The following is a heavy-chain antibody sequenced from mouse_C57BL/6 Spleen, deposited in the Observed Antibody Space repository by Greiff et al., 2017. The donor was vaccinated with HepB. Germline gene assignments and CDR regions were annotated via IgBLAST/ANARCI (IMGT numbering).Heavy chain of an antibody. D-gene: IGHD2-5*01. V-gene: IGHV14-2*01. J-gene: IGHJ4*01. CDR1: GFNIKDYY. CDR2: IDPEDGET. CDR3: ARYYSNYVDAMDY. Sequence: EVQLQQSGAELVKPGASVKLSCTASGFNIKDYYMHWVKQRTEQGLEWIGRIDPEDGETKYAPKFKGKATITADTSSNTAYLQLSSLTSEDTAVYYCARYYSNYVDAMDYWGQGTSVTVSS.